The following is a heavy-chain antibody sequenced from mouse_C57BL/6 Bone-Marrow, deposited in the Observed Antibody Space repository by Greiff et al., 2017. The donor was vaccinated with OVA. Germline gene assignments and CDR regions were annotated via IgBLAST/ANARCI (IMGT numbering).Heavy chain of an antibody. CDR3: ARKGGSFDY. V-gene: IGHV2-9-1*01. Sequence: VQLKESGPGLVAPSQSLSIPCTVSGFSLTSYAISWVRQPPGKGLEWLGVLWTGGGTNYNSALKSRLSISKDNSKSQVFLKMNSLQTDDTARDYCARKGGSFDYWGQGTTLTVSS. J-gene: IGHJ2*01. CDR2: LWTGGGT. CDR1: GFSLTSYA. D-gene: IGHD6-1*01.